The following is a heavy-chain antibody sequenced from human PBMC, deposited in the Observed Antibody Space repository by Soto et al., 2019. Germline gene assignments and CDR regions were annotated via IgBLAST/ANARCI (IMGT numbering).Heavy chain of an antibody. V-gene: IGHV6-1*01. CDR2: TYYRSKWYN. CDR1: GDSVSSNSAA. D-gene: IGHD6-19*01. J-gene: IGHJ5*02. Sequence: SQTLSLTCAISGDSVSSNSAAWNWIRQSPSRGLEWLGRTYYRSKWYNDYAVSVKSRITINPDTSKNQFSLQLNSVTPEDTAVISCASGDRLLAVAGTGWFDPWGQGPLVTLSS. CDR3: ASGDRLLAVAGTGWFDP.